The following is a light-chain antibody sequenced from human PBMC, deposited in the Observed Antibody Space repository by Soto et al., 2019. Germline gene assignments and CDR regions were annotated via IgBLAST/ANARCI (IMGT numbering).Light chain of an antibody. CDR2: DNY. V-gene: IGLV1-51*01. J-gene: IGLJ2*01. CDR3: GTWYASLSTGV. Sequence: QSVLTQPPSVSAAPGQTVTISCSGSNSNIGPYYVSWYQHLPGTPPKLLIYDNYQQPSGIPDRFSGCKSGTSATLGITGLQPGDEAPYYCGTWYASLSTGVFGGGTKLTVL. CDR1: NSNIGPYY.